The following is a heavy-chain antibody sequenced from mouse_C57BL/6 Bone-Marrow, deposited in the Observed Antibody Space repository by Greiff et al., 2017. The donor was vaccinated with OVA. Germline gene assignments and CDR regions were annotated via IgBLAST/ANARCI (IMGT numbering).Heavy chain of an antibody. D-gene: IGHD1-1*01. CDR2: ISSGGDYI. CDR3: TRMAGSDYYAMDY. Sequence: EVHLVESGEGLVKPGGSLKLSCAASGFTFSSYAMSWVRQTPEKRLEWVAYISSGGDYIYYADTVKGRFTISRDNARNTLYLQMSSLKSEDTAMYYCTRMAGSDYYAMDYWGQGTSVTVSS. J-gene: IGHJ4*01. CDR1: GFTFSSYA. V-gene: IGHV5-9-1*02.